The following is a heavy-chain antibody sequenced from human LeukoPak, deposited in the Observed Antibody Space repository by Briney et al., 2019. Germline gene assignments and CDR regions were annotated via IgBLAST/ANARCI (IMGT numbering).Heavy chain of an antibody. CDR1: GGSISSSSYY. J-gene: IGHJ6*03. Sequence: SXTLSLTCTVSGGSISSSSYYWDWVRQPQGKGLEWIENVYYGGNTFYNSSLESRVTISVDMSKNQFSLKLSSLTAADTAVYYCARQRADYFYHYLDVWGKGTSVTVSS. CDR3: ARQRADYFYHYLDV. CDR2: VYYGGNT. V-gene: IGHV4-39*01.